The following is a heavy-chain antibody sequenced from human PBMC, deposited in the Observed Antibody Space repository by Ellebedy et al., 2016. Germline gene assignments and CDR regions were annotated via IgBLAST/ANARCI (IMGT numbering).Heavy chain of an antibody. V-gene: IGHV3-13*01. D-gene: IGHD1-14*01. Sequence: GGSLRLSXAASGFTSSRHDIHWVRQATGKGLEWVSAINTAGDTFYSDSVKGRFTISRDNAKNSVNLQMDSLRVDDTAVYYCAREPDTWGHWYFNLWGRGTQVTVSS. CDR2: INTAGDT. CDR3: AREPDTWGHWYFNL. J-gene: IGHJ2*01. CDR1: GFTSSRHD.